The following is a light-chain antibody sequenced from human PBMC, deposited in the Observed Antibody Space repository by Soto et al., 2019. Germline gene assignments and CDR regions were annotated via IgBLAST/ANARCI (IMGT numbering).Light chain of an antibody. CDR1: QGISNY. Sequence: DIQMTQSPSSLSASVGDTVTITCRASQGISNYLAWYQQKPGQVPNLLIYAASNLQSGVPSRFSGSGSGTDVTLTISSLRPEDVAIYDCQKYNNAPRTFGQGTKVES. CDR2: AAS. V-gene: IGKV1-27*01. J-gene: IGKJ1*01. CDR3: QKYNNAPRT.